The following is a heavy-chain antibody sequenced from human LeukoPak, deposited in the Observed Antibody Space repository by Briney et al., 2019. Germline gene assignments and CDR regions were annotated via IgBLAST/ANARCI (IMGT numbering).Heavy chain of an antibody. Sequence: PSETLSLTCAVYGGSFSGYYWSWIRQPPGKGLEWIGEINHSGSTNYNPSLKSRVTISVDTSKDQFSLKLSSVTAADTAVYYCARAPYSSGWYSNNWFDPWGQGTLVTVSS. CDR2: INHSGST. D-gene: IGHD6-19*01. CDR1: GGSFSGYY. CDR3: ARAPYSSGWYSNNWFDP. V-gene: IGHV4-34*01. J-gene: IGHJ5*02.